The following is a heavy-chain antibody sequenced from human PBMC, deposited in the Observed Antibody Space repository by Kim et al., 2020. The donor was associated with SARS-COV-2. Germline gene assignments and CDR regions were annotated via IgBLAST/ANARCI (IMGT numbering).Heavy chain of an antibody. Sequence: SETLSLTCAVYGGSFSGYYWSWIRQPPGKGLEWIGEINHSGSTNYNPSLKSRVTISVDTSKNQFSLKLSSVTAADTAVYYCARGRLDYDSSGFDAFDIWG. CDR2: INHSGST. J-gene: IGHJ3*02. D-gene: IGHD3-22*01. CDR3: ARGRLDYDSSGFDAFDI. CDR1: GGSFSGYY. V-gene: IGHV4-34*01.